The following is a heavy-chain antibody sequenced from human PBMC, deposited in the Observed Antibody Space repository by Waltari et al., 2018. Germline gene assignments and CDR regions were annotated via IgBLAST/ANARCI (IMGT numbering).Heavy chain of an antibody. CDR1: GGTFSSYA. CDR2: IIPIFGTA. V-gene: IGHV1-69*01. CDR3: ARTEYQLHYYYYYYGMDV. Sequence: QVQLVQSGAEVKKPGSSVKVSCKASGGTFSSYAISWVRQAPGQGLEWMGGIIPIFGTANYAQKFQGRVTITADESTSTAYMELSSLRSEDTAVYYCARTEYQLHYYYYYYGMDVWGQGTTVTVSS. D-gene: IGHD2-2*01. J-gene: IGHJ6*02.